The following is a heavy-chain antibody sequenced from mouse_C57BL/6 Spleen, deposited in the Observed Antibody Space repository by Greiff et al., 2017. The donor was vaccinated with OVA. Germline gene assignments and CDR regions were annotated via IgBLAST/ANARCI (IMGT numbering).Heavy chain of an antibody. J-gene: IGHJ3*01. Sequence: EVQLVESGPELVKPGASVKISCKASGYSFTGSYMNWVKQSPEKSLEWIGEINPSTGGPTYNQKFTAKPTLTVDKSSSTAYMQLKSLTSEDSAVYYSARIGYYGSSYGFAYWGQGTLVTVSA. CDR2: INPSTGGP. CDR3: ARIGYYGSSYGFAY. CDR1: GYSFTGSY. D-gene: IGHD1-1*01. V-gene: IGHV1-42*01.